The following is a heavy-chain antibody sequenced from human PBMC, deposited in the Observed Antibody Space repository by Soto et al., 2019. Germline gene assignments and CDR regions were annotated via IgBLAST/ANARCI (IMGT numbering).Heavy chain of an antibody. CDR1: GFTFSSYA. CDR2: ISGSGGST. D-gene: IGHD3-3*01. J-gene: IGHJ4*02. Sequence: PGGFLRLSCAASGFTFSSYAMSWVRQAPGKGLEWVSAISGSGGSTYYADSVKGRFTISRDNSKNTLYLQMNSLRAEDTAAYYCAKDRSITIFGVVIKRGYYFDYWGQGTLVTVSS. CDR3: AKDRSITIFGVVIKRGYYFDY. V-gene: IGHV3-23*01.